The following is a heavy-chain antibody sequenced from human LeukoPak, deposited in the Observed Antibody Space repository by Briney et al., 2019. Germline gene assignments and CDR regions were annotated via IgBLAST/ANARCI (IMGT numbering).Heavy chain of an antibody. D-gene: IGHD1-26*01. J-gene: IGHJ3*02. CDR2: INWNGGSI. CDR1: GFTFDDYG. Sequence: TGGSLRLSCAASGFTFDDYGMSWVRQAPGKGLEWVSGINWNGGSIGYADSVNGRFTISRDNSKNTLYLQMNSLRAEDTAVYYCARDRVFSESDPDAFDIWGQGTMVTVSS. CDR3: ARDRVFSESDPDAFDI. V-gene: IGHV3-20*04.